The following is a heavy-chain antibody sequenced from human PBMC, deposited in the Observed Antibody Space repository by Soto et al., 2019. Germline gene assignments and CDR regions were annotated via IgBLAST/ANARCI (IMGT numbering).Heavy chain of an antibody. D-gene: IGHD3-22*01. Sequence: EVQLLESGGGLVQPGGSLRLSCAASGFTFSSYAMSWVRQAPGKGLEWVSATSGSGGSTYYADSVKGRFTISRDNSKNTLYLQTNSLRAEDTAVYYCAKSSREIVGFDYWGQGTLVTVSS. CDR1: GFTFSSYA. CDR2: TSGSGGST. J-gene: IGHJ4*02. V-gene: IGHV3-23*01. CDR3: AKSSREIVGFDY.